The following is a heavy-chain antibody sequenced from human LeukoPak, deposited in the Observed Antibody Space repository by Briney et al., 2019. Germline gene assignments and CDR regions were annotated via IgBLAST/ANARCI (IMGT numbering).Heavy chain of an antibody. CDR3: TRGGSSWFYFDY. D-gene: IGHD6-13*01. V-gene: IGHV3-74*01. CDR2: IKNDGSDT. CDR1: ESTFSDYW. J-gene: IGHJ4*02. Sequence: PGGSLRLSCAASESTFSDYWMHWVRQAPGKGLVWVSRIKNDGSDTTYADSVKGRFTISRDNAKNTLYLQMNSLRAEDTAIYYCTRGGSSWFYFDYWGQGTLVTVSS.